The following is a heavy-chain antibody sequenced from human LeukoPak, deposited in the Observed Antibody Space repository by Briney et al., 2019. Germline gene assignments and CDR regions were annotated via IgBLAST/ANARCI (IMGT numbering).Heavy chain of an antibody. D-gene: IGHD3-22*01. CDR3: ARGFYDSSGYFDY. Sequence: PSETLSLTCAVSGGSISSSNWWSWVRQPPGKGLEWIGEIYHSGSTNYNPSLKSRATISVDKSKNQFSLKLSSVTAADTAVYYCARGFYDSSGYFDYWGQGTLVTVSS. CDR1: GGSISSSNW. V-gene: IGHV4-4*02. J-gene: IGHJ4*02. CDR2: IYHSGST.